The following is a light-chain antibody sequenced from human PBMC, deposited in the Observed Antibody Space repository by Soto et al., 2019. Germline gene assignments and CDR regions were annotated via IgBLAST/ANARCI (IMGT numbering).Light chain of an antibody. CDR2: EVS. J-gene: IGLJ3*02. CDR3: SSYTSISTLV. V-gene: IGLV2-14*01. Sequence: QSALTQPASVSGSPGQSITISCTGTSSDVGGYKFVSWYQQHPGKAPKLMIYEVSNRPSGVSNRFSGSKSGNTASLTISGLQAEVEADYYCSSYTSISTLVFGGGTKLTVL. CDR1: SSDVGGYKF.